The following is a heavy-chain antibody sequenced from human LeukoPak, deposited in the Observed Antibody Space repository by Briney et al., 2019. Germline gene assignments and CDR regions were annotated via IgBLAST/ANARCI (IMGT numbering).Heavy chain of an antibody. CDR2: IYYSGST. D-gene: IGHD6-13*01. CDR1: GSSISSYY. J-gene: IGHJ3*02. Sequence: PSETLSLTCTVSGSSISSYYWSWIRQPPGKGLEWIGYIYYSGSTNYNPSLKSRVTISVDTSKNQFSLKLSSVTAADTAVYYCAREPGGSSWYEDAFDIWGQGTMVTVSS. CDR3: AREPGGSSWYEDAFDI. V-gene: IGHV4-59*01.